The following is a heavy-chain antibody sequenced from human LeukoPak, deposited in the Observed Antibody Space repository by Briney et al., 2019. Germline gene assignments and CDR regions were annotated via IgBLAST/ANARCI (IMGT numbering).Heavy chain of an antibody. V-gene: IGHV4-4*07. Sequence: SETLSLTCTVSGGSISSYYWSWIRQPAGKGLEWIGRIYTSGSTNYNPSLKSRVTMSVDTSKNQFSLKLSSVTAADTAVYYCARAPSGGSSSWYLFPFDYWGQGTLVTVSS. CDR3: ARAPSGGSSSWYLFPFDY. J-gene: IGHJ4*02. D-gene: IGHD6-13*01. CDR2: IYTSGST. CDR1: GGSISSYY.